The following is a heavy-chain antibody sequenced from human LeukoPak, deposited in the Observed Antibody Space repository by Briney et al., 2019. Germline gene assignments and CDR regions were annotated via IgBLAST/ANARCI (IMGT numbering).Heavy chain of an antibody. CDR2: IYYSGST. Sequence: PSETLSLTCTVSGAPIGSHGWSWIRQPPGKGLEWIGYIYYSGSTNYNPSLKSRVIISVDTSKNQFSLNLNSVTTTDSAVYYCERNRLGMGDAFDIWGPGTMVTVSS. D-gene: IGHD3-9*01. V-gene: IGHV4-59*11. J-gene: IGHJ3*02. CDR3: ERNRLGMGDAFDI. CDR1: GAPIGSHG.